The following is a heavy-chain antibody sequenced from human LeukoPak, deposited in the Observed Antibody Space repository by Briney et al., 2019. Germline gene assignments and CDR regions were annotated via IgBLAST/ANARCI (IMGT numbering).Heavy chain of an antibody. CDR2: INTNTGNP. D-gene: IGHD1-26*01. CDR3: ARGRGSSARLGYYFYYIDV. J-gene: IGHJ6*03. Sequence: ASVKVSCKASGGTFSSYAMNWVRQAPGQGLEWMGWINTNTGNPTYAQGFTGRFVFSLETSVSTSYLQISSLKAEDTAVYYCARGRGSSARLGYYFYYIDVWGKGTTVTVSS. CDR1: GGTFSSYA. V-gene: IGHV7-4-1*02.